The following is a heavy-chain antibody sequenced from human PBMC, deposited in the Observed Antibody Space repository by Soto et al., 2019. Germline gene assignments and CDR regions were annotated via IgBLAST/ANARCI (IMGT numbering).Heavy chain of an antibody. CDR1: GFTFSTYG. V-gene: IGHV3-30*18. CDR2: ISRDGNEI. J-gene: IGHJ4*02. CDR3: AKEGAFTGCTSGDL. D-gene: IGHD3-9*01. Sequence: QIQLVESGGGVVQPGRSLRLSCEASGFTFSTYGMHWVRQAPGKGLEWVAVISRDGNEIHYADPVKGRFIISRDNFKDTLPLQMNSLRPEDSAVYSCAKEGAFTGCTSGDLWGKGTLVTVSS.